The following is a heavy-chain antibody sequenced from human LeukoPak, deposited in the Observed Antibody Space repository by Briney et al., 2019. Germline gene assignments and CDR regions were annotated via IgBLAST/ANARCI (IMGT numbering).Heavy chain of an antibody. V-gene: IGHV1-69*05. CDR1: GGTFSSYA. Sequence: ASVKVSCKASGGTFSSYAISWVRQAPGQGLEWMGGIIPIFGTANYAQKFQGRVTITTDESTSKAYMELSSPRSEDTAVYYCARGRNEGWFDPWGQGTLVTVSS. D-gene: IGHD1-1*01. CDR2: IIPIFGTA. CDR3: ARGRNEGWFDP. J-gene: IGHJ5*02.